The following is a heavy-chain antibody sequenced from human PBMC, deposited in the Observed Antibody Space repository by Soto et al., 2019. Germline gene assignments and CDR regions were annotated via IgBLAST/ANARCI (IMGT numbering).Heavy chain of an antibody. J-gene: IGHJ4*02. D-gene: IGHD2-15*01. CDR1: GASVTSGGYY. Sequence: SETLSLTCTVSGASVTSGGYYWSWIRQPPGKGLEWIGFIIYNGATKYNPSLESRVAMSVDTSKNQFLLKLSSVTAADTAVYYCARTRNGGSWAAWFWGQGTLVTVSS. CDR2: IIYNGAT. V-gene: IGHV4-61*08. CDR3: ARTRNGGSWAAWF.